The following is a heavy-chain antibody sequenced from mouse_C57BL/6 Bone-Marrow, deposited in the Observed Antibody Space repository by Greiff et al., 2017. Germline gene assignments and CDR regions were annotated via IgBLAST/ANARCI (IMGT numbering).Heavy chain of an antibody. CDR2: INPNSGST. V-gene: IGHV1-64*01. J-gene: IGHJ4*01. CDR3: ARPYYYAMDY. CDR1: GYTFTSYY. Sequence: QVQLQQPGAELVKPGASVKLSCKASGYTFTSYYMHWVKQRPGQGLEWIGMINPNSGSTNYNEKFKSKATLTVDKSSSTAYMQLSSLTSEDSAVXYCARPYYYAMDYWGQGTSVTVSS.